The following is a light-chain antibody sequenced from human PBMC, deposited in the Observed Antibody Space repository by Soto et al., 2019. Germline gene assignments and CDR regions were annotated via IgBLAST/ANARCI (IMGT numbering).Light chain of an antibody. CDR2: AAS. CDR3: QKYNSAHTWT. V-gene: IGKV1-27*01. J-gene: IGKJ1*01. CDR1: QGIGNY. Sequence: DIQMTQSPSSLSASVGDRVTITCRASQGIGNYLAWYQQKPGKVPKLLIYAASTLQSGVPSRFSGSGSGTDFTLTISSLQPEDVATYYCQKYNSAHTWTFGQGTKVEIK.